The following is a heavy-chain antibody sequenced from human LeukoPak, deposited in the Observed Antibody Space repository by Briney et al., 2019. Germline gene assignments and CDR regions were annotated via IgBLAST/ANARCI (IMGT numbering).Heavy chain of an antibody. CDR1: GYSFTSYW. Sequence: GESLKISCKGSGYSFTSYWIGWVRQMPGKGLEWMGIIYPGDSDTRYSPSLQGQVTISADKSISTAYLQWSSLKASHTAMYYCARLRCGSTSCYAWENWFDPWGQGTLVTVSS. J-gene: IGHJ5*02. V-gene: IGHV5-51*01. D-gene: IGHD2-2*01. CDR3: ARLRCGSTSCYAWENWFDP. CDR2: IYPGDSDT.